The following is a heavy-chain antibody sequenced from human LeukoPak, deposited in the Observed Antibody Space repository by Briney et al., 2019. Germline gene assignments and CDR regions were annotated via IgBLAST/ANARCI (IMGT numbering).Heavy chain of an antibody. CDR1: GDSVSSYTAS. D-gene: IGHD2-15*01. J-gene: IGHJ4*02. Sequence: SQTPSLTCAISGDSVSSYTASWNWIRQSPSRGLEWLGRTYYRSKWYNDYGESVKSRITINPDTSKNQFSLQLNSVTPEDTAVYYCARDGWPAFDYWGQGTLVTVSS. CDR3: ARDGWPAFDY. V-gene: IGHV6-1*01. CDR2: TYYRSKWYN.